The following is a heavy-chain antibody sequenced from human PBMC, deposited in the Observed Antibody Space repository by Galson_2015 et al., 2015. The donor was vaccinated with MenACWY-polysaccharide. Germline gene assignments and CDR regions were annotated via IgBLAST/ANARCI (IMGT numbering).Heavy chain of an antibody. CDR3: AKDTLHAAGTAND. CDR1: GFTFSSYG. V-gene: IGHV3-33*06. CDR2: IWSNGINT. J-gene: IGHJ4*02. Sequence: SLRLSCAASGFTFSSYGMHWVRQAPGEGLDWVALIWSNGINTYYADSVKGRFTISRDNSKNTLYLQMNSLRAEDTALYYCAKDTLHAAGTANDWGQGTLVTVSS. D-gene: IGHD6-13*01.